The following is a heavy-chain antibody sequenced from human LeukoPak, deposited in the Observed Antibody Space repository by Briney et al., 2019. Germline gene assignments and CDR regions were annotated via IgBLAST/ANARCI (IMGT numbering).Heavy chain of an antibody. CDR1: GVSISSVGYY. D-gene: IGHD3-16*02. J-gene: IGHJ5*02. CDR3: ARFKPIRLGELSFGGYWFDP. CDR2: ISYSGNT. Sequence: SQTLSLTCTVSGVSISSVGYYWSWIRQYPGKGLEWIGYISYSGNTYYNPSLKSRVTISVDTSKNQFSLKLSSVTAADTAVYYCARFKPIRLGELSFGGYWFDPWGQGTLVTVSS. V-gene: IGHV4-31*03.